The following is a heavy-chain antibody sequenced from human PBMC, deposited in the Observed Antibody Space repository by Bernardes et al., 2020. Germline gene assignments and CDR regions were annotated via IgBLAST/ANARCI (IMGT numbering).Heavy chain of an antibody. CDR2: IYHSGST. J-gene: IGHJ4*02. V-gene: IGHV4-61*01. D-gene: IGHD3-16*02. CDR3: ANVGPDNDNLRGSYRNYFDF. Sequence: SETLSLTCNVSGDSVSSHNYHWSWIRQPPGKGLEWIGFIYHSGSTHYNPSLKRRVTISLDTSKNQFSLKLNSVTAADTAVYFCANVGPDNDNLRGSYRNYFDFWGQGALVRVSS. CDR1: GDSVSSHNYH.